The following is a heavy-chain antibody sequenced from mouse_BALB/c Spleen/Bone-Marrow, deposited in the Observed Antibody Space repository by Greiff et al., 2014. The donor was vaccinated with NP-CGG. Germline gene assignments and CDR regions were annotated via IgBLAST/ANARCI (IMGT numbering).Heavy chain of an antibody. V-gene: IGHV2-5*01. CDR1: GFSLSSYG. CDR3: AKNSYDIYYYAMDY. D-gene: IGHD2-3*01. Sequence: VMLVESGPGLVQPSQSLSITCTVSGFSLSSYGVHWVRQSPGKGPEWLGVIWRGGSTDYNAAFMSRLSITKDNSKSQVFFKMNSLQADDTAIYYCAKNSYDIYYYAMDYWGQGTSVTVSS. J-gene: IGHJ4*01. CDR2: IWRGGST.